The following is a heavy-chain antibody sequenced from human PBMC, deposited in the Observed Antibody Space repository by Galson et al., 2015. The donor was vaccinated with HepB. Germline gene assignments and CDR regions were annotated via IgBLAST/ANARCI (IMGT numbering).Heavy chain of an antibody. CDR1: GYSFTSYW. CDR2: IDPSDSYT. D-gene: IGHD5-12*01. J-gene: IGHJ5*02. V-gene: IGHV5-10-1*01. Sequence: QSGAEVKKPGESLRISCTGSGYSFTSYWISWVRQMPGKGLEWMGRIDPSDSYTNYSPSFQGHVTISADKSISTAYLQWSSLKASDTAMYYCARLQGASGYDGESFDPWGQGTLVTVSS. CDR3: ARLQGASGYDGESFDP.